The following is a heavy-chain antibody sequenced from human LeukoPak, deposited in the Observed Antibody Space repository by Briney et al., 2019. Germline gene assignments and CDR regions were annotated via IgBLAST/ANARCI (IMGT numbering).Heavy chain of an antibody. CDR3: ARMGAIAGASANPDH. Sequence: PSETLSLTCAVYGGSFSGYYWNWIRQPPGKGLEWIGYIYYSGTTDYNPSLKSRVTMSVDTSKNQFSLNLNSVTAADTAVYYCARMGAIAGASANPDHWGQGTLVTVSS. CDR1: GGSFSGYY. CDR2: IYYSGTT. V-gene: IGHV4-59*01. J-gene: IGHJ4*02. D-gene: IGHD6-13*01.